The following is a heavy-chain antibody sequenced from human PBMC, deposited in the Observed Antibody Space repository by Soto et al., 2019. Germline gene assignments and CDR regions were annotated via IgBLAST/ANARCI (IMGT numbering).Heavy chain of an antibody. CDR1: AFTFSNYW. D-gene: IGHD3-3*01. Sequence: GGSLRLSCAASAFTFSNYWMTWVRQAPGKGLEWVANIKADGSEKNYVDSVRGRFTISRDNAKNSLFLQMNSLRDEDTAVYYCSRDGRDDYDFWSGYYPVDYWGQGTLVTVSS. CDR3: SRDGRDDYDFWSGYYPVDY. CDR2: IKADGSEK. J-gene: IGHJ4*02. V-gene: IGHV3-7*01.